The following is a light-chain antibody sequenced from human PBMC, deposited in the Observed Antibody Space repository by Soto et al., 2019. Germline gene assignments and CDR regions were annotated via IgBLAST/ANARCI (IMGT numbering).Light chain of an antibody. Sequence: QSALTQPPSVSGSPGQSVTISCTGTSTDFVSYNRVSWYQQPPGTAPKLIIYEASNRPSGVPGRFSGSKSGNTASLTISGLQAADEADYYCSSYTDSSTYVFGTGTKGTVL. J-gene: IGLJ1*01. V-gene: IGLV2-18*02. CDR1: STDFVSYNR. CDR2: EAS. CDR3: SSYTDSSTYV.